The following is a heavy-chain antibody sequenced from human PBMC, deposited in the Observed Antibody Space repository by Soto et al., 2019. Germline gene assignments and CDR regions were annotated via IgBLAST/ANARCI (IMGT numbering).Heavy chain of an antibody. CDR2: ISSSSSYI. CDR1: GFTFSSYS. CDR3: ARGPLVPAAPYYYYGMDV. J-gene: IGHJ6*02. V-gene: IGHV3-21*01. D-gene: IGHD2-2*01. Sequence: GGSLRLSCAASGFTFSSYSMNWVRQAPGKGLEWVSSISSSSSYIYYADSVKGRFTISRDNAKNSLYLQMNSLRAEDTAVYYRARGPLVPAAPYYYYGMDVWGQGTTVTVSS.